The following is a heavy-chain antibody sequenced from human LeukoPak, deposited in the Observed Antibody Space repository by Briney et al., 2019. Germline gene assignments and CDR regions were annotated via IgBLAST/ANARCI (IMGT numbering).Heavy chain of an antibody. CDR2: IIPILGIA. J-gene: IGHJ4*02. V-gene: IGHV1-69*04. CDR1: GGTFSSYA. CDR3: AGRYCSGGSCYSDPFDY. D-gene: IGHD2-15*01. Sequence: SVKVSCKASGGTFSSYAISWVRQAPGQGLEWMGRIIPILGIANYVQKFQGRVTITADKSTSTAYMELSSLRSEDTAVYYCAGRYCSGGSCYSDPFDYWGQGTLVTVSS.